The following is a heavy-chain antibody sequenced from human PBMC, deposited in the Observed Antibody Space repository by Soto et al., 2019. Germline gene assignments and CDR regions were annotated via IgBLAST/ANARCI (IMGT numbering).Heavy chain of an antibody. CDR2: IYHSGST. Sequence: PSETLSLTCAVSGGSISSGGYSWSWIRQPPGKGLEWIGYIYHSGSTYYNPSLKSRVTISVDRSKNQFSLKLSSVTAADTAVYYCARVSLRSLHWFDPWGQGTLVTVS. J-gene: IGHJ5*02. CDR1: GGSISSGGYS. D-gene: IGHD3-3*01. V-gene: IGHV4-30-2*01. CDR3: ARVSLRSLHWFDP.